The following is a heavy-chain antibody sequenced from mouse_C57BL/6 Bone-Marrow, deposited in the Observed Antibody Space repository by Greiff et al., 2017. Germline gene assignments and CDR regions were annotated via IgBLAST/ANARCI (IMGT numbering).Heavy chain of an antibody. CDR2: IYPRSGNT. J-gene: IGHJ2*01. V-gene: IGHV1-81*01. Sequence: QVQLKESGAELARPGASVKLSCKASGYTFTSYGISWVKQRTGQGLEWIGEIYPRSGNTYYTEKFKGKATLTADKSSSTAYMELRSLTSEDSAVYFCARQGYLGFNYWGQGTTLTVSS. CDR3: ARQGYLGFNY. D-gene: IGHD2-2*01. CDR1: GYTFTSYG.